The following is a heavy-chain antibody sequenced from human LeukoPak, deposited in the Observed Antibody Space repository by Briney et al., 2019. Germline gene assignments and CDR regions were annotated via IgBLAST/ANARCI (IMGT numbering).Heavy chain of an antibody. CDR1: GFTFSSYG. Sequence: PGGSLRLSCAASGFTFSSYGMHWVRQAPVKGLEWVAVIWYDGSNKYYADSVKGRFTISRDNSKNTLYLQMNSLRAEDTAVYYCAKDTHWTGTTRLFDYWGQGTLVTVSS. CDR3: AKDTHWTGTTRLFDY. J-gene: IGHJ4*02. CDR2: IWYDGSNK. V-gene: IGHV3-33*06. D-gene: IGHD1-7*01.